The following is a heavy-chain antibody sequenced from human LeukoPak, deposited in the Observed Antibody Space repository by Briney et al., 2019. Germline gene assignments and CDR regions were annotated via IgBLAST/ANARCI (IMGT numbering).Heavy chain of an antibody. CDR2: IRYDGNNK. V-gene: IGHV3-30*02. J-gene: IGHJ5*01. CDR1: GFTFSSSD. D-gene: IGHD3-16*01. Sequence: GGSLRLSCAASGFTFSSSDMHWVRQAPGKGLEWVAFIRYDGNNKYYADSVKGRLTITRDNSKNTLYLQMNSLRAADTAVYYCAKGYRNHLLILLDSWGQGTLVAVSS. CDR3: AKGYRNHLLILLDS.